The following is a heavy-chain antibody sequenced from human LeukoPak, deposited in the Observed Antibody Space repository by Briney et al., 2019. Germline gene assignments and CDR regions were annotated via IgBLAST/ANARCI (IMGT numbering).Heavy chain of an antibody. CDR1: GITVSSNY. CDR3: ARDPPGIRVPGV. V-gene: IGHV3-53*01. J-gene: IGHJ4*02. Sequence: GGSLRLSCAASGITVSSNYMTWVRQAPGKGLEWVSVLYSGGTTYYADSVKGRFTISRVNSKNTLYLQMDSLRVEDTAVYYCARDPPGIRVPGVWGQGTLVTVSS. D-gene: IGHD6-19*01. CDR2: LYSGGTT.